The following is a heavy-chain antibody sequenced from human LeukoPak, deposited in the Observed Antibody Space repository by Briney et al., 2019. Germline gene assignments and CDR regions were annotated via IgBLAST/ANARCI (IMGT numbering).Heavy chain of an antibody. V-gene: IGHV3-30*18. Sequence: GGSLGLSCAASGFTFSSYGIHWVRQAPGKGLEWVAVISYLGDDQFYAESVKGRFTISRDNSKKTVFLQMNSLRGEDTAVYYCAKDRSSGPHYYYGMDVWGQGTTVIVSS. CDR2: ISYLGDDQ. D-gene: IGHD6-25*01. J-gene: IGHJ6*02. CDR3: AKDRSSGPHYYYGMDV. CDR1: GFTFSSYG.